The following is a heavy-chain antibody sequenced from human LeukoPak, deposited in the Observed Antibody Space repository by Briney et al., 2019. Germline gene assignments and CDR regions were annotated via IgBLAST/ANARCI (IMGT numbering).Heavy chain of an antibody. CDR3: ARAYMTATRHFDY. J-gene: IGHJ4*02. CDR1: GYTFTSYG. Sequence: SVKVSCKASGYTFTSYGISWVRQAPGQGLEWMGGIIPVFGTAKYAQYFQGRVTITADESTSTAYMELSSLRSEDTAVYYCARAYMTATRHFDYWGQGTLVTVSS. D-gene: IGHD2-21*02. V-gene: IGHV1-69*13. CDR2: IIPVFGTA.